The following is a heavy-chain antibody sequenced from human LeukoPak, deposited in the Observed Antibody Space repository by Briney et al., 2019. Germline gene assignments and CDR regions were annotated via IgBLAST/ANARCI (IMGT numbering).Heavy chain of an antibody. CDR2: TPYHGVSR. D-gene: IGHD4-17*01. Sequence: WIRQPPGKGLEWVAFTPYHGVSRYYTESVKGRFTISRDNSKSTLYLQMNSLRIEDTAVYYCAKDRHGDYTSDYWGQGTLVIVSS. V-gene: IGHV3-30*02. CDR3: AKDRHGDYTSDY. J-gene: IGHJ4*02.